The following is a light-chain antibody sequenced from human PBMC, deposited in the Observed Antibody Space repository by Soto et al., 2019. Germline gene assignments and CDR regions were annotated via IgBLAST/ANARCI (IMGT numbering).Light chain of an antibody. J-gene: IGKJ4*01. CDR3: QQQSSWPLT. CDR2: DAS. V-gene: IGKV3-11*01. CDR1: QSVSSS. Sequence: EIGLTQSPATLSLSPGETATLSCRASQSVSSSLAWYQQKPGQTPRLLIYDASNRATGIPARFSGSGSGTDFTRTVSSLEPEDFAVYYCQQQSSWPLTFGGGTKVEIK.